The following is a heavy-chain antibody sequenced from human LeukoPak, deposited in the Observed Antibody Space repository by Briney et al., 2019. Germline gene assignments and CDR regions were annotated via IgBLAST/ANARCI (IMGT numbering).Heavy chain of an antibody. J-gene: IGHJ4*02. CDR3: ATSPSSSWFDY. V-gene: IGHV4-4*02. CDR1: GGSISGSNW. CDR2: IYHSGST. Sequence: SGTLSLTCAVSGGSISGSNWWSWLRQPPGKGLEWIGEIYHSGSTNYNPSLKSRVTISVDTSKNQFSLKLSSVTAADTAVYYCATSPSSSWFDYWGQGTLVTVSS. D-gene: IGHD6-13*01.